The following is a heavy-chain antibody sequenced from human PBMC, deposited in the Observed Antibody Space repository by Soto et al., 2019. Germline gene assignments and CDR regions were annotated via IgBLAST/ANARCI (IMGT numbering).Heavy chain of an antibody. CDR1: GFTVSSNY. D-gene: IGHD1-20*01. V-gene: IGHV3-66*01. CDR3: ARDKRDFVTGTIHLDY. CDR2: IYSGGST. J-gene: IGHJ4*02. Sequence: GGSLRLSCAASGFTVSSNYMSWFRQAPGKGLEWVSVIYSGGSTYYADSVKGRFTISRDNSKNTLYLQMNSLRAEDTAVYYCARDKRDFVTGTIHLDYWGQGTLVTVSS.